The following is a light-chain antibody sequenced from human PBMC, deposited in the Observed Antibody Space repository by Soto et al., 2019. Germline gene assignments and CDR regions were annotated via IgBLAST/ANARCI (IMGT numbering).Light chain of an antibody. J-gene: IGKJ5*01. CDR2: DTS. CDR1: QTVIKY. CDR3: QQRYSWPPIT. Sequence: EVVLTQSPATLSLSPGETATLSCRASQTVIKYLAWFQQKPGQAPRLLIYDTSNRATGIPARFSGSGSETDFTLTISSLEPEDFAVYYCQQRYSWPPITFGQGTRLEIK. V-gene: IGKV3-11*01.